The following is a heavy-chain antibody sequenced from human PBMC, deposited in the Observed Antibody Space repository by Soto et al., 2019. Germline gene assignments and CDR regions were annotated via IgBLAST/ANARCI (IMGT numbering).Heavy chain of an antibody. V-gene: IGHV4-61*01. D-gene: IGHD3-10*01. J-gene: IGHJ6*02. CDR2: LYYSGST. CDR1: GGSVNSDSYY. CDR3: ATESREFSSSGGLDV. Sequence: QVQLQESGPGLVKPSEALSLTCTVSGGSVNSDSYYWTWIRQPPGKRLEWIGSLYYSGSTNYNPPLKSRVTKSVDTSKNQFSLTLSSVTAADTAVYFCATESREFSSSGGLDVWGQGTTVTVSS.